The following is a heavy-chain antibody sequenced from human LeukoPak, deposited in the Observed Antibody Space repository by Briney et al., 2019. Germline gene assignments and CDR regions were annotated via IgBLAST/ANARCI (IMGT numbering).Heavy chain of an antibody. Sequence: GGSLRLSCAASGFAFTNYAMTWVRQAPGEGLEWVSIISGTGGSTYYAPSLKGRLTVSRDNSKNTLYLRLSSLRAGDTAVYYCAKVLDSSGYYPSDRWGQGTLVTVSS. J-gene: IGHJ5*02. CDR1: GFAFTNYA. D-gene: IGHD3-22*01. CDR3: AKVLDSSGYYPSDR. CDR2: ISGTGGST. V-gene: IGHV3-23*01.